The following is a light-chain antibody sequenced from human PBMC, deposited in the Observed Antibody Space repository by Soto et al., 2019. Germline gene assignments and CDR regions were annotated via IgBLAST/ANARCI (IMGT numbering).Light chain of an antibody. V-gene: IGLV1-40*01. CDR1: SSNIGEGYD. J-gene: IGLJ3*02. Sequence: QSVLTQPPSVSGAPGQRGPISCTGSSSNIGEGYDVHWYQQLPGTAPKILIYGNSNRPSGVPDRCSGSKSGTSASLAITGLQAEYEADYYCQSYDSSLGGWVFGGGTKVTVL. CDR3: QSYDSSLGGWV. CDR2: GNS.